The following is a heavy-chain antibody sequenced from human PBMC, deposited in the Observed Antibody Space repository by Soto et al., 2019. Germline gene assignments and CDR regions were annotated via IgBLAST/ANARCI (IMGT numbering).Heavy chain of an antibody. CDR1: GFTFSIYG. CDR2: ISYDGSNK. CDR3: AKDRSIAAAGVFDY. J-gene: IGHJ4*02. V-gene: IGHV3-30*18. D-gene: IGHD6-13*01. Sequence: PGGSLRLSCAASGFTFSIYGMHWVRHAPGKGLEWVAVISYDGSNKYYADSVKGRFTISRDNSKNTLYLQMNSLRAGDTAVYYCAKDRSIAAAGVFDYWGQGTLVTVSS.